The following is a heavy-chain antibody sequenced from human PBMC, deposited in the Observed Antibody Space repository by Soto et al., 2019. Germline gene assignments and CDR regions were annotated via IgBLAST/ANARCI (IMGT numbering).Heavy chain of an antibody. J-gene: IGHJ4*02. V-gene: IGHV3-48*02. CDR2: ISSSSSAL. Sequence: EVQLVESGGGLVQPGGSLRLSCAASGFSFGTYSMNWVRQAPGKGLEWVSYISSSSSALYYADSVKGRFIISRDNAKNSLYLQMNSLRDEDTAVYYCARVRSSGWYFDYWGQGTLVTVSS. CDR1: GFSFGTYS. D-gene: IGHD6-19*01. CDR3: ARVRSSGWYFDY.